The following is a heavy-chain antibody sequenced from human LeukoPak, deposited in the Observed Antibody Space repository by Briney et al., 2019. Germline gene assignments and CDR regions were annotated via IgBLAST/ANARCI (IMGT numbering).Heavy chain of an antibody. CDR3: AKLGSGYYQGYFQH. Sequence: PGGSLRLSCAASGFTFSSYAVSWVRQAPGKGLEWVSAISGSGGSTYYADSVKGRFTISRDNSKNTLYLQMNSLRAEDTAVYYCAKLGSGYYQGYFQHWGQGTLVTVSS. CDR1: GFTFSSYA. V-gene: IGHV3-23*01. J-gene: IGHJ1*01. D-gene: IGHD3-22*01. CDR2: ISGSGGST.